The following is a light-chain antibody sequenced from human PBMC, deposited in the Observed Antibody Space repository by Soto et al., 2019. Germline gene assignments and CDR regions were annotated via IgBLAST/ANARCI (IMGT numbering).Light chain of an antibody. CDR3: QQYNNWPRT. CDR1: QSVSRT. Sequence: EIVMTQSPATLSVSPGERATVSCRASQSVSRTLAWYQQKPGQAPSLLIYGASTRATGIPARFSGSGSGTEFTLTIGSLQSEDFAVYYCQQYNNWPRTFGQGTKLEIK. CDR2: GAS. J-gene: IGKJ2*01. V-gene: IGKV3-15*01.